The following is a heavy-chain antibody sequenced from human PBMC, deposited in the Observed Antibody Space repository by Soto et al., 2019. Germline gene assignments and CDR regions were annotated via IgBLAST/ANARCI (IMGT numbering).Heavy chain of an antibody. CDR1: GGSFIGYY. CDR2: INHSGST. J-gene: IGHJ4*02. D-gene: IGHD5-18*01. CDR3: ARGGGRYSYGYWRLDY. Sequence: LEILSLTCAVYGGSFIGYYWSWIRQPPVKGLEWIGEINHSGSTNYNPSLKSRVTISVDTSKNQFSLKLSSVTAADTAVYYCARGGGRYSYGYWRLDYWGQGTLVTVSS. V-gene: IGHV4-34*01.